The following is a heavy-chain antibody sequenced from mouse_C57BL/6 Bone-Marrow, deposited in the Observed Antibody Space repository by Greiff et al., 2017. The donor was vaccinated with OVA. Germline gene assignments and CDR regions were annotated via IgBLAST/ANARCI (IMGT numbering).Heavy chain of an antibody. J-gene: IGHJ3*01. D-gene: IGHD3-2*02. CDR3: ATAQATGFAY. V-gene: IGHV2-6*01. CDR2: IWGVGST. CDR1: GFSLTSYG. Sequence: VHLVESGPGLVAPSQSLSITCTVSGFSLTSYGVDWVRPSPGKGLEWLGVIWGVGSTNYNSALKSRLSISKDNSKSQVFLKMNSLQTDDTAMYYCATAQATGFAYWGQGTLVTVSA.